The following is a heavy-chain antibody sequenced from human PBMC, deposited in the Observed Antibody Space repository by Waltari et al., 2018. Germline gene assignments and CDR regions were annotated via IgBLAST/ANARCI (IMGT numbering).Heavy chain of an antibody. J-gene: IGHJ4*01. CDR1: GFSLSSLW. V-gene: IGHV3-7*03. D-gene: IGHD2-2*01. Sequence: EVQLMESGGGLVQPGGALGRSCSASGFSLSSLWMTWVRQAPGKGLEWVANIKWEGSATYHADSVNGRFTISRDNAKNSLFLQMNRLSAEDTAIYYCARGSAGYVRVWDIWGHGTLVHVSS. CDR3: ARGSAGYVRVWDI. CDR2: IKWEGSAT.